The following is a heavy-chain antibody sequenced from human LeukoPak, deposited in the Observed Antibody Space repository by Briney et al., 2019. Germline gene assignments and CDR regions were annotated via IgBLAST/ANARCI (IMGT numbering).Heavy chain of an antibody. CDR3: ARAISRQLMRPFDP. CDR1: GYTFTSYY. V-gene: IGHV1-46*01. J-gene: IGHJ5*02. D-gene: IGHD3-16*01. Sequence: GASVKVSCKASGYTFTSYYMHWVRQAPGQGLGWMGIVNPSGGSTSYAQKFQGRVTMTRDMSTSTVYMELSSLRSEDTAVYYCARAISRQLMRPFDPWGQGTLVTVSS. CDR2: VNPSGGST.